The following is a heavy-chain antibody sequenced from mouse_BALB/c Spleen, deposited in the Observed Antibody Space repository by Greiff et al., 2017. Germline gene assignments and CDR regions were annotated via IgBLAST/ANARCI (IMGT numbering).Heavy chain of an antibody. CDR3: ARDRYGNYAMDY. V-gene: IGHV2-9*02. J-gene: IGHJ4*01. CDR2: IWAGGST. Sequence: QVQLQQSGPGLVAPSQSLSITCTVSGFSLTSYGVHWVRQPPGKGLEWLGVIWAGGSTNYNSALMSRLSISKDNSKSQVFLKMNSLQTDDTAMYYCARDRYGNYAMDYWGQGTSVTLSS. CDR1: GFSLTSYG. D-gene: IGHD2-10*02.